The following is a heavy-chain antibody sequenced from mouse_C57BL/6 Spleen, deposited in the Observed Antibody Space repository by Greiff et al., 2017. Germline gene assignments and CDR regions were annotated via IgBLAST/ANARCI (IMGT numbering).Heavy chain of an antibody. J-gene: IGHJ3*01. V-gene: IGHV1-66*01. D-gene: IGHD1-1*01. CDR3: ARSDYGSQSAWFAY. Sequence: VQLQQSGPELVKPGASVKISCKASGYSFTSYYIHWVKQRPGQGLEWIGWIYPGSGNTKYNEKFKGKATLTADTSSSTAYMQLSSLTSEDSAVYYCARSDYGSQSAWFAYWGQGTLVTVSA. CDR2: IYPGSGNT. CDR1: GYSFTSYY.